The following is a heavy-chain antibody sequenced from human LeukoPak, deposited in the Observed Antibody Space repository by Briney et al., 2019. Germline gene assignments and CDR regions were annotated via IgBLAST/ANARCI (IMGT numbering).Heavy chain of an antibody. J-gene: IGHJ4*02. CDR3: AKMQGYFDY. CDR2: ISGSGGST. V-gene: IGHV3-23*01. Sequence: PGGSLRLSCAASGFTFSSDAMSWVRQAPGKGLEWVSAISGSGGSTYYADFVKGRFTISRDNSKNTLYLQMNGLRVEDTAVYYCAKMQGYFDYWGQGTLVTVSS. CDR1: GFTFSSDA.